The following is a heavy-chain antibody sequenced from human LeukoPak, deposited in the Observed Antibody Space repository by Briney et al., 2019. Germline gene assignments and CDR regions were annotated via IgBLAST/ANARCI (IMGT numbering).Heavy chain of an antibody. CDR1: GFTFSSYW. V-gene: IGHV3-74*01. D-gene: IGHD4-23*01. CDR2: INSDGSST. CDR3: ARSSYDYGGIEGPFDY. Sequence: GGSLRLSCAASGFTFSSYWMHWVRQAPGKGLVWVSRINSDGSSTSYADSVKGRFTISRDNAKNTLYLQMNSLRAEDTAVYYCARSSYDYGGIEGPFDYWGQGTLVTVSS. J-gene: IGHJ4*02.